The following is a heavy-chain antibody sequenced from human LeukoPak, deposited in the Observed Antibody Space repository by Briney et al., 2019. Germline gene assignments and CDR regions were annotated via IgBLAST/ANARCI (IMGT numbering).Heavy chain of an antibody. V-gene: IGHV3-23*01. J-gene: IGHJ4*02. CDR2: ISGSGGST. CDR3: AKTDVGAGAGSFIDY. Sequence: PGGSLRLSCVASGFTFSSYAMTWVRQAPGKGLEWVSGISGSGGSTYYIDSVRGRFTISRDNSKDTLWLQMNSLRAEDTAVYYCAKTDVGAGAGSFIDYWGQGTLVTVSS. D-gene: IGHD3-10*01. CDR1: GFTFSSYA.